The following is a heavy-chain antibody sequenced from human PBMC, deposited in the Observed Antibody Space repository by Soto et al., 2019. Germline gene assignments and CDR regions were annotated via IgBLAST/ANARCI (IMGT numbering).Heavy chain of an antibody. CDR1: GYSFTSYW. Sequence: GESLKISCKGSGYSFTSYWIGWVRQMPGKGLEWMGRIDPSDSYTNYSPSFQGHVTISADKSISTAYLQWSSLKASDTAMYYCARHLLTRITMVRGVIDVWGQGTTVTVSS. CDR2: IDPSDSYT. J-gene: IGHJ6*02. D-gene: IGHD3-10*01. V-gene: IGHV5-10-1*01. CDR3: ARHLLTRITMVRGVIDV.